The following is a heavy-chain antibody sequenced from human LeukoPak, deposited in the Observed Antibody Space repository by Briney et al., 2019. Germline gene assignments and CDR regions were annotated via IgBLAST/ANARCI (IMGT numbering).Heavy chain of an antibody. V-gene: IGHV6-1*01. D-gene: IGHD3-10*01. Sequence: SQTLSLTCAISGDSFSSNSAAWNWIRQSPSRGLEWLGRTYYRSKWYNDYAVSVKSRITINPDTSKNQFSLQLNSVTPEDTAVYYCARDRVTMVRGLLDAFDIWGQGTMVTVSS. CDR2: TYYRSKWYN. CDR3: ARDRVTMVRGLLDAFDI. J-gene: IGHJ3*02. CDR1: GDSFSSNSAA.